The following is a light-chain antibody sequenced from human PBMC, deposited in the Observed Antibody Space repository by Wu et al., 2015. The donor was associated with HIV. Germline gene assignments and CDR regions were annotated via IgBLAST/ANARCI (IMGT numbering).Light chain of an antibody. V-gene: IGKV3-15*01. J-gene: IGKJ4*01. CDR2: GPS. CDR3: QQRSNWPPRLT. Sequence: EVVMTQFPATLSVSAGDRATLSCRASQSVNTKVAWYQQKPGQAPRLLVYGPSTRATGVPARFTGSGSGTDFTLTITSLQSEDFAVYYCQQRSNWPPRLTFGGGTKVEIK. CDR1: QSVNTK.